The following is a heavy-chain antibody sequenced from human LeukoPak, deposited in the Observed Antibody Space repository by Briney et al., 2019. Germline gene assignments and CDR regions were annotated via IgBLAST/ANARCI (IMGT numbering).Heavy chain of an antibody. CDR3: ARATVTRWFDP. CDR1: GFTFSNYA. D-gene: IGHD4-17*01. V-gene: IGHV3-33*01. J-gene: IGHJ5*02. Sequence: GTSLRLSCVASGFTFSNYAMHWLRQAPGKGLQWVAVIWYDGTNKYYADSVKGRFTISRDNSKNTLYLQMNSLRAEDMAVYYCARATVTRWFDPWGQGTLVTVSS. CDR2: IWYDGTNK.